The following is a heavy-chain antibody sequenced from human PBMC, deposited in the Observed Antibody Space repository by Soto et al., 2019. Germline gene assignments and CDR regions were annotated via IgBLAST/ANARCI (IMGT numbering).Heavy chain of an antibody. J-gene: IGHJ5*02. Sequence: PSETLSLTCTVSGGSISTGGYYWNWIRQHPGKGLEWIRYFYYSGSTYYNPSLKSRVTISVNTSKNQFSLKLSSVAAADTAVYYCARSVFPWGQGTLVTVSS. CDR2: FYYSGST. V-gene: IGHV4-31*03. CDR3: ARSVFP. CDR1: GGSISTGGYY.